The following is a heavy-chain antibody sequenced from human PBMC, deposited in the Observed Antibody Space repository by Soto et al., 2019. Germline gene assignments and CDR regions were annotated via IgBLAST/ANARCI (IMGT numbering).Heavy chain of an antibody. Sequence: PGVTMSLSCASAEVTCSSYDMHLVRQKPGKGLEWVAIISYDGSNKYCADSVKGRCTISRDNSKNTLYLQMNSLRAEDTAVYYCAKRVSGSYYFDYWGQGTLVTVSS. CDR1: EVTCSSYD. CDR3: AKRVSGSYYFDY. J-gene: IGHJ4*02. V-gene: IGHV3-30*18. D-gene: IGHD2-15*01. CDR2: ISYDGSNK.